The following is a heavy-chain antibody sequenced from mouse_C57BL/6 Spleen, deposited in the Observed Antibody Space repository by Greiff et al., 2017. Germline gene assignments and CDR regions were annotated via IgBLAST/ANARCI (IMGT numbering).Heavy chain of an antibody. CDR3: ARNYGSSYGYAMDY. CDR2: IYPGDGDT. D-gene: IGHD1-1*01. CDR1: GYAFSSSW. V-gene: IGHV1-82*01. Sequence: VQVVESGPELVKPGASVKISCKASGYAFSSSWMNWVKQRPGKGLEWIGRIYPGDGDTNYNGKFKGKATLTADKSSSTAYMQLSSLTSEDSAVYFCARNYGSSYGYAMDYWGQGTSVTVSS. J-gene: IGHJ4*01.